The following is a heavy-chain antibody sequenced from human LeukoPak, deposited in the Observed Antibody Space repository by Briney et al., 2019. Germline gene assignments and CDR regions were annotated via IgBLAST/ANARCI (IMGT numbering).Heavy chain of an antibody. CDR2: IWYDGSSK. Sequence: EAGGSLRLSCAASGVTFSSYGMHWVRQAPGKGLEWVALIWYDGSSKHYADSVRGRFTISRDNSKNTLYLQMNSLRAEDTAVYYCARDFELSHWGQGTLVTVSS. D-gene: IGHD3-16*02. V-gene: IGHV3-33*01. CDR1: GVTFSSYG. J-gene: IGHJ4*02. CDR3: ARDFELSH.